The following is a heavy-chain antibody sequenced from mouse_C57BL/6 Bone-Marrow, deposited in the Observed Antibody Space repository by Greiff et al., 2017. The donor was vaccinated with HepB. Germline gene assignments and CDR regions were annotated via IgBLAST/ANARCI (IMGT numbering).Heavy chain of an antibody. CDR2: IYPRSGNT. CDR1: VYPFPSFG. Sequence: VQLVESGAELARPVASLPLSCSTSVYPFPSFGLSWVKQITEQGLEWIGEIYPRSGNTYYHAKFKGKAPLTADKSSSTSYIELRSLTSEDFAVYFCSRQAYYYEDVRPFSYRGQAALVTFSA. CDR3: SRQAYYYEDVRPFSY. V-gene: IGHV1-81*01. D-gene: IGHD1-1*01. J-gene: IGHJ3*01.